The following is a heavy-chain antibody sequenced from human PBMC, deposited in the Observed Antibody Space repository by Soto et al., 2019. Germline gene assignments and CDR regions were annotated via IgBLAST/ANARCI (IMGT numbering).Heavy chain of an antibody. V-gene: IGHV4-34*01. Sequence: PSETLSLTCAVYGGSFSGYYWSWIRQPPGKGLEWIGAINHSGSTNYNPSLKSRVTISVDTSKNQFSLKLSSVTAADTAVYYCARGRRGYCSGGSCRMGGWFDPWGQGTLVTVSS. CDR2: INHSGST. D-gene: IGHD2-15*01. CDR3: ARGRRGYCSGGSCRMGGWFDP. CDR1: GGSFSGYY. J-gene: IGHJ5*02.